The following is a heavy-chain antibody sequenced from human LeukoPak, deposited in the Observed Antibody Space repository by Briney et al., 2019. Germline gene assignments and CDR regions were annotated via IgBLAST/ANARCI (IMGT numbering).Heavy chain of an antibody. V-gene: IGHV3-23*01. CDR1: GFTFSDYV. CDR2: ISGSGGST. D-gene: IGHD3-10*01. J-gene: IGHJ4*02. CDR3: ARDRSITLVRGADY. Sequence: GGSLRLSCAASGFTFSDYVMSWVRQAPGKGLEWVSAISGSGGSTYYADSVKGRFTVSRDNSKNTVYLQMNSLRAEDTAVYYCARDRSITLVRGADYWGQGTLLTVSS.